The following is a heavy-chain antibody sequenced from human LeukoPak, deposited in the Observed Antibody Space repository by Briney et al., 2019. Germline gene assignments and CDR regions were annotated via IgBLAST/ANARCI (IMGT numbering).Heavy chain of an antibody. J-gene: IGHJ4*02. Sequence: GGSLRLSCAASGFTFSNYDMNWVRKAPGKGLEWVSYISSGGTTIYYADSVKGRFTISRDNAKNTLYLQMNSLRAEDTAVYYCARERPGGFDFLFDVWGQGVPVTVSS. CDR2: ISSGGTTI. CDR1: GFTFSNYD. CDR3: ARERPGGFDFLFDV. V-gene: IGHV3-48*03. D-gene: IGHD2/OR15-2a*01.